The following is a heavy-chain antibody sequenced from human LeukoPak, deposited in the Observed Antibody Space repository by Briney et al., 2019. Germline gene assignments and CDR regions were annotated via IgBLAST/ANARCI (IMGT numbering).Heavy chain of an antibody. J-gene: IGHJ4*02. CDR1: GFTFSSYG. D-gene: IGHD6-19*01. CDR2: ISGSGGST. CDR3: ARVGLAASSGFPPFDY. V-gene: IGHV3-23*01. Sequence: GGSLRLSCAASGFTFSSYGMSWVRQAPGKGLEWVSAISGSGGSTYYADSVKGRFTISRDNAKNSLYLQMNSLRAEDTAIYYCARVGLAASSGFPPFDYWGQGTLVTVSS.